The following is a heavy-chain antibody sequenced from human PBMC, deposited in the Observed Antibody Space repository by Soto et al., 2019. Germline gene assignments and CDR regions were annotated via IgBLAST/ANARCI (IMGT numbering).Heavy chain of an antibody. D-gene: IGHD6-19*01. CDR3: AAARIAVAGRFDY. V-gene: IGHV3-21*01. J-gene: IGHJ4*02. CDR2: ISSSSSYI. Sequence: EVQLVESGGGLVKPDGSLRLSCAASGFTFSSYSMNWFRQAPGKGLEWVSSISSSSSYIYYADSVKGRFTISRDNAKNSLYLQMNSLRAEDTAVYYCAAARIAVAGRFDYWGQGTLVTVSS. CDR1: GFTFSSYS.